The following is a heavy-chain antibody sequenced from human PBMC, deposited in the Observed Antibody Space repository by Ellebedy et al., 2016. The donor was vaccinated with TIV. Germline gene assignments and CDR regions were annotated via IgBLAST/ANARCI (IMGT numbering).Heavy chain of an antibody. Sequence: ASVKVSXXASGYTFTSYDINWVRQATGQGLEWMGWMNPNSGNTGYAQKFQGRVTMTRNTSISTAYMELSSLRSEDTAVYYCARAHPSNYYYYMDVWGKGTTVTVSS. CDR1: GYTFTSYD. CDR3: ARAHPSNYYYYMDV. V-gene: IGHV1-8*01. D-gene: IGHD2-2*01. J-gene: IGHJ6*03. CDR2: MNPNSGNT.